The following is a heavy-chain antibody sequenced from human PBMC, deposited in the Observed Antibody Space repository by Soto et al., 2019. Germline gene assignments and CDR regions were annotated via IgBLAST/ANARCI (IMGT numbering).Heavy chain of an antibody. CDR1: GGTFSTFA. Sequence: SVKVSCKASGGTFSTFAISWVRQAPGQGLEWMGGIISIFGTTEYAQKFQGRVTIYADESTSTAYMELSSLRSDDTAVYFCATSGYCGGDCPVYGMAVRGQGTTVIVSS. D-gene: IGHD2-21*02. V-gene: IGHV1-69*13. J-gene: IGHJ6*01. CDR2: IISIFGTT. CDR3: ATSGYCGGDCPVYGMAV.